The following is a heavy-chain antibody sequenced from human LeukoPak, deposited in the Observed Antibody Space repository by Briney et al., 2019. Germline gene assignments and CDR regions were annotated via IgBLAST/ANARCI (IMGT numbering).Heavy chain of an antibody. V-gene: IGHV1-8*03. J-gene: IGHJ4*02. CDR2: INPNTGDR. CDR3: ARTTSLTASGYDY. Sequence: AASLKVSCKASGYTFTNYHINWVRQAPGQGLEWMGWINPNTGDRGYAQKFQGRVSITSDTSISTAYMELGSPRSEDTAVYFCARTTSLTASGYDYWGQGTQVTVSS. CDR1: GYTFTNYH. D-gene: IGHD4-17*01.